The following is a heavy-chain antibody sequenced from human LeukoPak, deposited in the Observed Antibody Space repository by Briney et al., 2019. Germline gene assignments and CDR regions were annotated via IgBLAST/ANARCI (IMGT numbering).Heavy chain of an antibody. V-gene: IGHV3-48*02. CDR1: GFTFSSYS. CDR3: ARDGGIAALPDWFDP. J-gene: IGHJ5*02. Sequence: GGSLRLSCAASGFTFSSYSVNWVRRAPGKGLEWVSYISSSSSTIYYADSVKGRFTISRDNAKNLLYLQMNSLRDEDTAVYYCARDGGIAALPDWFDPWGQGTLVTVSS. D-gene: IGHD6-13*01. CDR2: ISSSSSTI.